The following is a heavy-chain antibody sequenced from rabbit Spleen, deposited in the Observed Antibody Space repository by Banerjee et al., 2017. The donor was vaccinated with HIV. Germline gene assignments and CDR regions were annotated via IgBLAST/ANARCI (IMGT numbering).Heavy chain of an antibody. V-gene: IGHV1S40*01. CDR2: VGLGIFGTT. J-gene: IGHJ4*01. Sequence: QSLEESGGGLVQPGGTLIVTCKASGFSFSGNYNICWVRQAPGKGLEWIGCVGLGIFGTTDYAPWAKGRFTISSTSSTTVTLQMTSLTAADTATYFCARDDTGDGAYYSNLWGPGTLVTVS. D-gene: IGHD2-1*01. CDR3: ARDDTGDGAYYSNL. CDR1: GFSFSGNYN.